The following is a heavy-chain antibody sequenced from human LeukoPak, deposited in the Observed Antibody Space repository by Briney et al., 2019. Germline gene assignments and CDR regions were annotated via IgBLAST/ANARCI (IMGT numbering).Heavy chain of an antibody. CDR3: ARDIVVVVAATGSTTLYAFDI. V-gene: IGHV1-46*01. J-gene: IGHJ3*02. Sequence: ASVKVSCKASGYTFTSYYMHWVRQAPGQGLEWMEIINPSGGSTSYAQKFQGRVTMTRDTFTSTVYMELSSLRSEDTAVYYCARDIVVVVAATGSTTLYAFDIWGQGTMVTVSS. D-gene: IGHD2-15*01. CDR2: INPSGGST. CDR1: GYTFTSYY.